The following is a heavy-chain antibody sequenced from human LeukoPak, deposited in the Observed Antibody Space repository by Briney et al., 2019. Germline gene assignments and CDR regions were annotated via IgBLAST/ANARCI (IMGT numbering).Heavy chain of an antibody. J-gene: IGHJ4*02. CDR1: GFTFSSYW. V-gene: IGHV3-7*01. CDR2: IKQDGSEK. CDR3: ASKQWLVSDFDY. D-gene: IGHD6-19*01. Sequence: AGGSLRLSCAASGFTFSSYWMSWARQAPGKGLEWVANIKQDGSEKYYVDSVKGRFTISRDNAKNSLYLQMNSLRAEDTAVYYCASKQWLVSDFDYWGQGTLVTVSS.